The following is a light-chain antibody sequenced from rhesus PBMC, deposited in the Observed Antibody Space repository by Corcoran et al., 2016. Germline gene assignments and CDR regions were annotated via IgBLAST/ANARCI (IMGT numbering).Light chain of an antibody. V-gene: IGLV2-11*01. CDR1: SRDIGRYNY. J-gene: IGLJ1*01. CDR3: SSWVASNTYV. Sequence: QSAPIQSPSVSGSFVQSVPISCTGTSRDIGRYNYVSWYRQQPGPTTKLLIYKVYMRGSGVSDRFSGSKSGNTASLTISGLQPEDESDYYCSSWVASNTYVFGTGTPLTVL. CDR2: KVY.